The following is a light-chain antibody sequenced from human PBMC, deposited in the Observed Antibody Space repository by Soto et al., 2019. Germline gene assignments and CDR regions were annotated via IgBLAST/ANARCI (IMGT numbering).Light chain of an antibody. J-gene: IGKJ1*01. CDR1: QSISSY. CDR3: QQSYSTPRT. Sequence: DIQMTQSPSSLSASVGDRVTITCRASQSISSYLNWYQKKPGKAPKLLIYAASSLKSGVPSRFSGSGSGTDFTLTISSLQPEDFATYYCQQSYSTPRTFGQGTKVEIK. CDR2: AAS. V-gene: IGKV1-39*01.